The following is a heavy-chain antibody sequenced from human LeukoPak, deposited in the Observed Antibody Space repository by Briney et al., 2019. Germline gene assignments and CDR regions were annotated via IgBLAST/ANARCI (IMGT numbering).Heavy chain of an antibody. CDR1: GGSISSGSYY. CDR2: IYTSGST. Sequence: SETLSLTCTVSGGSISSGSYYWSWIRQPAGKALEWIGRIYTSGSTNYNPSLKSRVTISVDTSKNQFSLKLSSVTAADTAVYYCARGSSYVWGSYRWDTYFDYWGQGTLVTVSS. V-gene: IGHV4-61*02. J-gene: IGHJ4*02. CDR3: ARGSSYVWGSYRWDTYFDY. D-gene: IGHD3-16*02.